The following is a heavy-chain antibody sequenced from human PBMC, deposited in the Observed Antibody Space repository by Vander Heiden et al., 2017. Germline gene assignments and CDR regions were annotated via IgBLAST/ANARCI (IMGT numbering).Heavy chain of an antibody. CDR2: IYYSGST. CDR1: GGSISSYY. J-gene: IGHJ6*02. Sequence: QVQLQESRPGLVKPSETLSLTCTVSGGSISSYYWSWIRQPPGKGLEWIGYIYYSGSTNYNPSLKSRVTISVDTSKNQFSLKLSSVTAADTAVYYCARQDYYYYGMDVWGQGTTVTVSS. V-gene: IGHV4-59*08. CDR3: ARQDYYYYGMDV.